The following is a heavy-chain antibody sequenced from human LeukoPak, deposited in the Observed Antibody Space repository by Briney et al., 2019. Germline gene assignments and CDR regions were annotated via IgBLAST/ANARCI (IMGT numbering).Heavy chain of an antibody. CDR1: GFTFSSYE. CDR3: ATPPAAGAYYYYGMDV. Sequence: GRSLRLSCAASGFTFSSYEMNWVCQAPRKGQEWVSYISSSGSTIYYADSVKGRFTISRDNAKNSLYLQMNSLGAEDTAVYYCATPPAAGAYYYYGMDVWGQGTTVTVSS. CDR2: ISSSGSTI. J-gene: IGHJ6*02. D-gene: IGHD6-13*01. V-gene: IGHV3-48*03.